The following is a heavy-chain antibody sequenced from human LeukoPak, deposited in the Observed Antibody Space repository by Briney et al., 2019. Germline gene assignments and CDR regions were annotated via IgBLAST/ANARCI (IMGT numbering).Heavy chain of an antibody. CDR2: IRSDGNNK. D-gene: IGHD3-10*01. CDR1: AFTFSRYG. J-gene: IGHJ5*02. V-gene: IGHV3-30*02. Sequence: PGGSLRLSCAASAFTFSRYGMHWVRQAPGKGLEWVAPIRSDGNNKYYADSVKGRFTISRDNSKNTLSLQMNSLRTEDTAVYYCAKDRYGSGSDTPWGQGTLVTVSS. CDR3: AKDRYGSGSDTP.